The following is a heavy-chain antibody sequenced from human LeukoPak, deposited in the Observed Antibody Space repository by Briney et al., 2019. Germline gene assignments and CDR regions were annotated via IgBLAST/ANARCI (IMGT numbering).Heavy chain of an antibody. V-gene: IGHV3-7*01. CDR2: IKQDGSEK. CDR1: GFTFSSYW. J-gene: IGHJ4*02. Sequence: PGGSLRLSCAASGFTFSSYWMNWVRQAPGKGLEWVANIKQDGSEKDYVDSVKGRFTISRDNAKNSLYLQMNSLRAEDTAVYYCARVSYLAVAGFFDYWGQGILVTVSS. D-gene: IGHD6-19*01. CDR3: ARVSYLAVAGFFDY.